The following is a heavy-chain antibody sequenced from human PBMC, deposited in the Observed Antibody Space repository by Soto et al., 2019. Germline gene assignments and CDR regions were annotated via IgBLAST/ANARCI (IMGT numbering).Heavy chain of an antibody. CDR2: ISYDGSNK. Sequence: GGSLRLSCAASGFTFSSYGMHWVRQAPGKGLEWVAVISYDGSNKYYADSVKGRFTISRDTSKNTLYLQMNSLRAEDTAVYYCAKDGGVGYCSGGSCSGFAYWGQGTLVTVSS. CDR1: GFTFSSYG. D-gene: IGHD2-15*01. CDR3: AKDGGVGYCSGGSCSGFAY. V-gene: IGHV3-30*18. J-gene: IGHJ4*02.